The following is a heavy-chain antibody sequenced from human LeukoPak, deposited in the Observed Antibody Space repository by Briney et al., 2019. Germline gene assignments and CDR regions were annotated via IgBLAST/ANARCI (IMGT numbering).Heavy chain of an antibody. CDR3: ARESDIAVAGTGFDY. CDR1: GYTFTSYY. V-gene: IGHV1-46*01. CDR2: INLIGGST. J-gene: IGHJ4*02. D-gene: IGHD6-19*01. Sequence: ASVKVSCKASGYTFTSYYMHWVRQAPGQGLEWMGIINLIGGSTRYAQKFQGRVTMTRDTSTSTVYMELSSLRSEDTAVYYCARESDIAVAGTGFDYWRQGTLVTVSS.